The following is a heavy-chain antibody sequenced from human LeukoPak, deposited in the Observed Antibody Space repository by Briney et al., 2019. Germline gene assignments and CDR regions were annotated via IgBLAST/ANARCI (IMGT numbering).Heavy chain of an antibody. CDR1: GFTFSTYT. CDR2: ISSSSSYI. V-gene: IGHV3-21*01. D-gene: IGHD1-26*01. CDR3: ARSGRGGAFDI. J-gene: IGHJ3*02. Sequence: GGSLRLSCAASGFTFSTYTMNWVRQAPGKGLEWVSSISSSSSYIYYADSVRGRFTISRDNAENSLYLQMNSLRADDTAVYYCARSGRGGAFDIWGQGTMVTVSS.